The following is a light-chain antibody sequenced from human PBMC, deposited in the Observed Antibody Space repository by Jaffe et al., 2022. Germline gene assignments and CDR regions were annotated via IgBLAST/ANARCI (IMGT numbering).Light chain of an antibody. CDR1: QGISSS. CDR2: AAS. J-gene: IGKJ5*01. Sequence: DIQLTQSPSFLSASVGDRVTITCRASQGISSSLAWYQQKPGKAPKLLIYAASTLQGGVPSRFSGSGSGTEFTLTISSLQPEDFATYYCQQLNDYPITFGQGTRLEIK. V-gene: IGKV1-9*01. CDR3: QQLNDYPIT.